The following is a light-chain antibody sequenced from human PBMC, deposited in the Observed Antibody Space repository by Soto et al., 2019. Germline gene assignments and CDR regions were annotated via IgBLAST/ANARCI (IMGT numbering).Light chain of an antibody. CDR2: GAY. Sequence: ASAPHSGRARQSVSGSYLAWYQKKPGQAPRLIIYGAYSRATGIPDRFSGSGSATDFTLTISSLEPADFAAYYSQEYGTSSPIIFGQGTRLDTK. CDR1: QSVSGSY. CDR3: QEYGTSSPII. V-gene: IGKV3-20*01. J-gene: IGKJ5*01.